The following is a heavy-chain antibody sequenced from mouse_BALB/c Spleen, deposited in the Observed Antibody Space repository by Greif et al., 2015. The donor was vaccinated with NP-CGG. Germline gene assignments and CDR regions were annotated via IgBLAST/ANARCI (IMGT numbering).Heavy chain of an antibody. CDR2: IDPETGGT. V-gene: IGHV1-15*01. J-gene: IGHJ2*01. CDR3: TRDY. CDR1: GYTFTDYE. Sequence: VKLVESGAELVRPGASVTLSCKASGYTFTDYEMHWVKQTPVHGLEWIGAIDPETGGTAYNQKFKGKATLTADKSSSTAYMERRSLTSEDSAGYYCTRDYWGQGTTLTVSS.